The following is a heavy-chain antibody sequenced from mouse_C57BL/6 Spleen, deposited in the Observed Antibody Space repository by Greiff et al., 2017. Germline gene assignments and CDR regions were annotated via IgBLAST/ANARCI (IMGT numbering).Heavy chain of an antibody. D-gene: IGHD2-5*01. J-gene: IGHJ2*01. CDR2: ISSGSSTI. Sequence: EVKLVESGGGLVKPGGSLKLSCAASGFTFSDYGMHWVRQAPEKGLEWVAYISSGSSTIYYADTLKGRFTISRDNAKNTLFLQMTTLRSEDAAMYYCSTYSNYFDYWGQGTTLTVSS. CDR3: STYSNYFDY. CDR1: GFTFSDYG. V-gene: IGHV5-17*01.